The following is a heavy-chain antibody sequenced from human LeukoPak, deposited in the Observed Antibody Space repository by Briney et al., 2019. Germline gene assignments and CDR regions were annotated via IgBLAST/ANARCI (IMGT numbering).Heavy chain of an antibody. Sequence: ASVKVSCKASGYTFTGYYMHWVRQAPRQGLEWMGRINPNSGGTNYAQKFQGRVTMTRDTSISTAYMELSRLRSDDTAVYYCARDRDDGYLPDYWGQGTLVTVSS. CDR1: GYTFTGYY. CDR2: INPNSGGT. V-gene: IGHV1-2*06. J-gene: IGHJ4*02. D-gene: IGHD5-24*01. CDR3: ARDRDDGYLPDY.